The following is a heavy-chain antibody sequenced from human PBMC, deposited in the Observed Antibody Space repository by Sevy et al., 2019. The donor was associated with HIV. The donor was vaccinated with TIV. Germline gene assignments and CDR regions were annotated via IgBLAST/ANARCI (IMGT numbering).Heavy chain of an antibody. V-gene: IGHV3-48*03. CDR2: ISSSGSTI. J-gene: IGHJ4*02. CDR1: GFTFSSYE. D-gene: IGHD3-10*02. Sequence: GGSLRLSCAASGFTFSSYEMNWVRQAPGKGLEWVSYISSSGSTIYYADSVKGRFTISRDNAKNSLYLQMNSLRAEDTAVYYCGRAMFGLWSYFDYWGQGTLVTVSS. CDR3: GRAMFGLWSYFDY.